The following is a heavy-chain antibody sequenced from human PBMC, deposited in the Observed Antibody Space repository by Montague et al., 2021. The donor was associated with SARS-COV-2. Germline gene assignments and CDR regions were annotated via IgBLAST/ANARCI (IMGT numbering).Heavy chain of an antibody. J-gene: IGHJ4*02. Sequence: SETLSLTCTMSGGSITYSSYYWGWIRLPPGKGLEWIGSIYYSGTAYYXASLKSRVTMSLDMSKNQLSLRLKSTTAADTAVYFCARVLKHCDSRNCYSFFDHWGQGTLVSVSS. CDR3: ARVLKHCDSRNCYSFFDH. CDR1: GGSITYSSYY. D-gene: IGHD2-21*02. V-gene: IGHV4-39*07. CDR2: IYYSGTA.